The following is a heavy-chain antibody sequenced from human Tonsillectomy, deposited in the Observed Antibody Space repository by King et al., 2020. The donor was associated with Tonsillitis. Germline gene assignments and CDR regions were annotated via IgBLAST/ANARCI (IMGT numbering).Heavy chain of an antibody. CDR3: AKLVEPYYYYYYMDV. J-gene: IGHJ6*03. CDR1: GFTFSSFG. D-gene: IGHD1-1*01. V-gene: IGHV3-30*18. Sequence: VQLVESGGGVVQPGRSLRLSCAASGFTFSSFGMHWVRQAPGKGLEWVAVISYDGSNKYYADSVKGRFTISRDNSNNTLYLQMNILRAEDTAVYYCAKLVEPYYYYYYMDVWGKGPTVTVSS. CDR2: ISYDGSNK.